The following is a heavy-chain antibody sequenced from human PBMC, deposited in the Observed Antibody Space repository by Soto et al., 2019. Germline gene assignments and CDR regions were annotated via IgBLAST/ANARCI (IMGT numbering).Heavy chain of an antibody. Sequence: QVQLVESGGGVVQPGRSLRLTCAASGFTFRSYVIHWVRQAPGKGLEWVAVISQDGNIKYYADSVKGRFTISRDNPKNTLSLQMNSLRPEDTAVYYCVRNLATSEDHDAFDLWGQGTMVTVSS. CDR3: VRNLATSEDHDAFDL. V-gene: IGHV3-30-3*01. D-gene: IGHD6-13*01. CDR1: GFTFRSYV. J-gene: IGHJ3*01. CDR2: ISQDGNIK.